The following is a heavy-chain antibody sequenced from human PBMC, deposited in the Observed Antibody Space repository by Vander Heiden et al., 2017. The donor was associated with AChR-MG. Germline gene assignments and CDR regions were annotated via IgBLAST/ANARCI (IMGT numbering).Heavy chain of an antibody. CDR3: ARDHIQIFGAGGMDV. CDR1: GGSIGSYY. D-gene: IGHD3-3*01. J-gene: IGHJ6*02. V-gene: IGHV4-59*01. Sequence: QVQLQESGPGLVKPSETLSLTCPGSGGSIGSYYWSWIRQPPGKGLEWIGYIYYSGSANYNPSLKSRVTISVDTSKNQFALKLSSVRAADTAVYCGARDHIQIFGAGGMDVWGQGTTVTVSS. CDR2: IYYSGSA.